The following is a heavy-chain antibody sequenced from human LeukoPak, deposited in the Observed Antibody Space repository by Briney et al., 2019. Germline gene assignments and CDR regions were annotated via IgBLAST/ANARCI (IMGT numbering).Heavy chain of an antibody. CDR2: IWLDGSNK. CDR1: GFTLRSYG. Sequence: GGSLTHACAAYGFTLRSYGMQWVRQPPGKDVDWVAVIWLDGSNKFYGDFVQGRFTISRDNSKNTVYLQMNSLRAEDTAVYYCAKYRDIYYDSSGYRQNDAFDIWGQGTMVTVSS. CDR3: AKYRDIYYDSSGYRQNDAFDI. J-gene: IGHJ3*02. V-gene: IGHV3-33*06. D-gene: IGHD3-22*01.